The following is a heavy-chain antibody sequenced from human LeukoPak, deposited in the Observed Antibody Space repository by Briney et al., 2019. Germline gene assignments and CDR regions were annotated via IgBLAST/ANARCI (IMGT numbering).Heavy chain of an antibody. CDR1: GNYW. V-gene: IGHV3-74*01. Sequence: GGSLRLSCAASGNYWMHWIRQAPGKGLVWVSHINSDGSWTSYADSVKGRFTISKDNAKNTVYLQMSSLRAEDTAVYYCVSFYETYWGRGTLVTVSS. J-gene: IGHJ4*02. D-gene: IGHD2/OR15-2a*01. CDR2: INSDGSWT. CDR3: VSFYETY.